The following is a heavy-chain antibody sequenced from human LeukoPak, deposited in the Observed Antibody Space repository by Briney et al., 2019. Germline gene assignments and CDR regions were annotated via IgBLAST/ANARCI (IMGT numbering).Heavy chain of an antibody. D-gene: IGHD4/OR15-4a*01. Sequence: PGGSLRLSCAASGFTFSAYTMNWVRPAPGKGLEWVSRINSDGYSTTYADSVKGRFTISRDNAKNTLYLQMNSLRADDTAVYYCARDYGAWGQGTLVTVSP. CDR2: INSDGYST. V-gene: IGHV3-74*01. J-gene: IGHJ5*02. CDR3: ARDYGA. CDR1: GFTFSAYT.